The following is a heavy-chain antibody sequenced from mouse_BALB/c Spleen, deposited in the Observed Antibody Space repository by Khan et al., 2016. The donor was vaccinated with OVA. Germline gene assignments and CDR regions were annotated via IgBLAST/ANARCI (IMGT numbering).Heavy chain of an antibody. Sequence: EVQLQQSGPGLVKPSQSLSLTCTVTGYSITSGYGWNWIRQFPGNKLEWMGYISYSGSTNYNPSLKSRITITRDTSKNQFFLQLNSVTTEDTATYYCARTARIKYWGQGTTLTVSS. CDR3: ARTARIKY. V-gene: IGHV3-2*02. CDR2: ISYSGST. J-gene: IGHJ2*01. D-gene: IGHD1-2*01. CDR1: GYSITSGYG.